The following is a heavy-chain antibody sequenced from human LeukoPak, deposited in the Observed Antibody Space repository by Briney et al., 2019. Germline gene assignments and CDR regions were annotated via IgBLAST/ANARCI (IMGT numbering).Heavy chain of an antibody. V-gene: IGHV5-51*01. CDR2: IYPGDSDT. J-gene: IGHJ5*02. Sequence: GESLKISCKGSGDRFTNYWIGWVRQMPGKGLEWMGIIYPGDSDTRYNPSFQGQVTISADKSTSTAYLQWNSLEASDTAMYYCARRGPAADWFDPWGQGTLVTVSS. CDR3: ARRGPAADWFDP. CDR1: GDRFTNYW. D-gene: IGHD6-13*01.